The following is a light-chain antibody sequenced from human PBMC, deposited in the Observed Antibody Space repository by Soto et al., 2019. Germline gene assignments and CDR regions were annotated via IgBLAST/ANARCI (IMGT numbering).Light chain of an antibody. CDR3: GADHGSGGSFVVV. CDR2: VDTGGIVG. J-gene: IGLJ2*01. V-gene: IGLV9-49*01. CDR1: SGYSNYK. Sequence: QPVLTQPPSASASLGASVTLTCALTSGYSNYKVDWYQQRPGKGPRFVMRVDTGGIVGSKGDGIPDRFSVSGSGLNRYLTISNLQEEDEGDYHCGADHGSGGSFVVVFGGGTKLTVL.